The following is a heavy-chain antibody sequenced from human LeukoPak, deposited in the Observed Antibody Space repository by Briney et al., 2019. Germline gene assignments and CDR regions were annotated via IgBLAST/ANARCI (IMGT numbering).Heavy chain of an antibody. CDR1: GDSISSSVSY. CDR2: VYYSGRT. J-gene: IGHJ5*02. D-gene: IGHD2-21*01. CDR3: ARRDEALLDWFDP. V-gene: IGHV4-39*01. Sequence: KPSETLSLTCTVSGDSISSSVSYWGWIRQPPGKELEWIGTVYYSGRTYYNPSLKSRVTISVDSSKNQFSLRLNSVTAADTAVYYCARRDEALLDWFDPWGQGTRVTVSS.